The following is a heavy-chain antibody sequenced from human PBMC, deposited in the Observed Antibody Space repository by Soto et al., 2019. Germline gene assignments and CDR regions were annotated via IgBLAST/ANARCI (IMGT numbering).Heavy chain of an antibody. D-gene: IGHD2-2*01. CDR1: GGTFSSYS. V-gene: IGHV1-69*13. CDR2: IIPIFGTA. J-gene: IGHJ5*02. CDR3: ARDFCSTSCQPLTPNWFDP. Sequence: ASVKVSCKASGGTFSSYSISWVRQAPGQGLEWMGGIIPIFGTANYAQKFQGRVTITADESTSTAYMELSSLRSEDTAVYYCARDFCSTSCQPLTPNWFDPWGQGTLVTVSS.